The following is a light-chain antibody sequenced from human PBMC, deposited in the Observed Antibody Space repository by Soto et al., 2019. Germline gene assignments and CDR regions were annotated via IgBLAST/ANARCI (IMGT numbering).Light chain of an antibody. Sequence: DIQMTQSPSTLSASVGDRVTITCRASESISSWLAWYQQKPGKAPKLLIYKASSLESGVPSRFSGSGSGTEFTLTISSLQPDDFATYYYQQYNSYSATFGHGTKVEIK. CDR3: QQYNSYSAT. J-gene: IGKJ1*01. V-gene: IGKV1-5*03. CDR2: KAS. CDR1: ESISSW.